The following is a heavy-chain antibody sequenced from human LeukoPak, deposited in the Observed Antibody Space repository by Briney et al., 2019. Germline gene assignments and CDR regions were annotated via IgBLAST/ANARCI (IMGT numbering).Heavy chain of an antibody. CDR3: AREIELVEFDY. J-gene: IGHJ4*02. CDR2: IIPILGIA. CDR1: GGTFSSYA. V-gene: IGHV1-69*04. Sequence: SVKVSCKASGGTFSSYAISWVRQAPGQGLEWMGRIIPILGIANYAQKFQGRVTITADKSTSTAYMELSSLRSEDTAVYYCAREIELVEFDYWGQGTLVTVSS. D-gene: IGHD6-13*01.